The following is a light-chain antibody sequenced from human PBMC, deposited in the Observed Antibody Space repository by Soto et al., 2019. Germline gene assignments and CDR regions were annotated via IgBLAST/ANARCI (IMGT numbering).Light chain of an antibody. Sequence: EIVLTQSPGILSLSPGERASLSCRASQRVSSNYLAWYQQKPGQAPRLLIYGASSRATGIPDRFSGGGSGTDFSLTVSRLEREDFAVYYCQQYGSSPLTFRGGTRVQIK. J-gene: IGKJ4*01. CDR3: QQYGSSPLT. CDR2: GAS. CDR1: QRVSSNY. V-gene: IGKV3-20*01.